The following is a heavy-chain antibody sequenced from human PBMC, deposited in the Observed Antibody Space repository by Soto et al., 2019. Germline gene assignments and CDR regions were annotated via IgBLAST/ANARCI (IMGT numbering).Heavy chain of an antibody. D-gene: IGHD2-8*01. CDR1: GHTFTSYA. J-gene: IGHJ5*02. CDR2: INAGNGNT. Sequence: VKVSGKAFGHTFTSYAMHWVRQAPGQRLEWMGWINAGNGNTKYSQKFQGRVTITRDTSASTAYMELSSLRSEDTAVYYCGRCTRINWFDPWGQGTLLTSPQ. V-gene: IGHV1-3*01. CDR3: GRCTRINWFDP.